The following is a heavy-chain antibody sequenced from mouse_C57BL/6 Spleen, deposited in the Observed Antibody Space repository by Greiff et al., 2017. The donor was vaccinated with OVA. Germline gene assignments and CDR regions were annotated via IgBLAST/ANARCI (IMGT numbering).Heavy chain of an antibody. J-gene: IGHJ4*01. CDR1: GYTFTSYW. CDR2: INPSNGGT. V-gene: IGHV1-53*01. Sequence: QVQLQQPGTELVKPGASVKLSCKASGYTFTSYWMHWVKQRPGQGLEWIGNINPSNGGTNSNEKFKSKATLTVNKSSRPAYLQLSSLTSEDSAVYYCARWGRLYGNFLYYYAMDYWGQGTSVTVSS. CDR3: ARWGRLYGNFLYYYAMDY. D-gene: IGHD2-1*01.